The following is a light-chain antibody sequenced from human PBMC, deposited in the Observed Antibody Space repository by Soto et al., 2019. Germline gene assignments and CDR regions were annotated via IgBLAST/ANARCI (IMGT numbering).Light chain of an antibody. J-gene: IGKJ2*01. V-gene: IGKV1-17*03. Sequence: DVQMIQSPSAMSASVGDRVTITCRASQDISRFVAWFQQKPGKAPERLIYDTSTLQVVVPSRFSGGGSGTEVTLAISGLQPDESATYYCIQHNTYPDTVGQGTKQESK. CDR1: QDISRF. CDR3: IQHNTYPDT. CDR2: DTS.